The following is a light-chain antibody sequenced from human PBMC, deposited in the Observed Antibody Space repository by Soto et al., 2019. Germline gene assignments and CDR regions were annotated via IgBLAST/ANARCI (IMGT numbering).Light chain of an antibody. CDR3: CSYTTSSTYV. CDR1: SGDIAYYNF. CDR2: EVS. J-gene: IGLJ1*01. Sequence: QSALTQPASVSGSPGQSITISCSGTSGDIAYYNFVSWYQQHPGMAPKLIIYEVSNRPSGVSNRFSGSKSGNTASLTISGLQAEDEADYYCCSYTTSSTYVFGTGTKLTVL. V-gene: IGLV2-14*01.